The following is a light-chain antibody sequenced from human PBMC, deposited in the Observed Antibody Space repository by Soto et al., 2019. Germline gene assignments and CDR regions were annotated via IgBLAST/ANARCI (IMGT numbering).Light chain of an antibody. Sequence: QSVLTQPPSVSAAPGQKVTISCSGSNSNIGNNYVSWYQQLPGTAPKLLIYDNNKQPSGIPDRFSGSKSGTSATLGITGFQTGDEADYYFGAWDDSLIAVFGGGTKLTVL. CDR2: DNN. CDR1: NSNIGNNY. CDR3: GAWDDSLIAV. J-gene: IGLJ2*01. V-gene: IGLV1-51*01.